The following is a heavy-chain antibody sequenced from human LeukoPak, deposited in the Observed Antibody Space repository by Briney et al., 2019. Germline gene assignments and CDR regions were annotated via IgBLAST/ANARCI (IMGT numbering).Heavy chain of an antibody. CDR1: GGSISSYY. CDR2: IYYRGGT. J-gene: IGHJ6*03. CDR3: ARDPGEFGDYYYYMDV. D-gene: IGHD2/OR15-2a*01. V-gene: IGHV4-59*01. Sequence: SETLSLTCTVSGGSISSYYWSWIRQPPGKGLEWIGYIYYRGGTNYNPSLKSRVTILVDTSKNQFSLKLSAVTAADTAVYYCARDPGEFGDYYYYMDVWGKGTTVTVSS.